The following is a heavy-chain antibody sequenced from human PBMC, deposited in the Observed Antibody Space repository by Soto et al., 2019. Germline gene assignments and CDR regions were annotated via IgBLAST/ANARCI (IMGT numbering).Heavy chain of an antibody. D-gene: IGHD2-15*01. CDR2: INPSGGST. J-gene: IGHJ6*02. CDR1: GYTFTSYY. V-gene: IGHV1-46*01. CDR3: ARGDHIVVVVAAYYYYYGMDV. Sequence: ASVKVSCKASGYTFTSYYMHWVRRAPGQGLEWMGIINPSGGSTSYAQKFQGRVTMTRDTSISTAYMELSRLRSDDTAVYYCARGDHIVVVVAAYYYYYGMDVWGQGATVTVSS.